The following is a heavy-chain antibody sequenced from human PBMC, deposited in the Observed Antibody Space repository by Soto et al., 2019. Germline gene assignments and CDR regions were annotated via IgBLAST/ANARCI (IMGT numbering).Heavy chain of an antibody. D-gene: IGHD6-6*01. CDR3: ARGGSSSDTGMDV. CDR2: ISSRSYTI. CDR1: GFSFSTYS. J-gene: IGHJ6*02. Sequence: EVQRMESGGGLVQPGGSLRLSCAASGFSFSTYSMNWVRQAPGKGLEWVSYISSRSYTIYYVDSVKGRFTISRDNAKNSLYLQRNSLRDEDTAVYYSARGGSSSDTGMDVWGHGTTVTVSS. V-gene: IGHV3-48*02.